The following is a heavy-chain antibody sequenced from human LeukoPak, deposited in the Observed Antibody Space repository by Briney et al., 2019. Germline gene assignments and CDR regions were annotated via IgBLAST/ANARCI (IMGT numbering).Heavy chain of an antibody. V-gene: IGHV4-39*07. Sequence: PSETLSLTCTVSGGSISSGSYYWSWIRQPPGKGLEWLGSIYYSGCTYYNPSLKSRVTISVDTSKNQFSLKLSSVTAADTAVYYCARKVVAAAGTYFDYWGQGTLVTVSS. D-gene: IGHD6-13*01. CDR1: GGSISSGSYY. J-gene: IGHJ4*02. CDR3: ARKVVAAAGTYFDY. CDR2: IYYSGCT.